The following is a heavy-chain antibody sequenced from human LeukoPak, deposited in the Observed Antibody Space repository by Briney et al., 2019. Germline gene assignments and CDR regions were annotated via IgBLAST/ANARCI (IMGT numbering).Heavy chain of an antibody. CDR3: RSGPTRSDAFDI. CDR2: ISSSGSTI. Sequence: GGSLRLSCAASAFTFSDYYMSWIRQAPGKGLEWVSYISSSGSTIYYADSVKGRFTISRDNAKNSLYLQMNSLRAEDTAVYYCRSGPTRSDAFDIWGQGTMVTVSS. CDR1: AFTFSDYY. J-gene: IGHJ3*02. D-gene: IGHD5-12*01. V-gene: IGHV3-11*04.